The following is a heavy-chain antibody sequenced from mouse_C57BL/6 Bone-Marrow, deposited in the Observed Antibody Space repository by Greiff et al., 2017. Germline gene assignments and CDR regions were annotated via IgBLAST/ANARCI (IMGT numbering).Heavy chain of an antibody. D-gene: IGHD1-1*01. CDR3: ARVTTVVHFDY. Sequence: VKLLESGPGLVQPSQSLSITCTVSGFSLTSYGVHWVRQSPGTGLEWLGVIWSGGSTDYNAAFISSLSISTDNSESQVFFKRNSLQADDTAIYYCARVTTVVHFDYWGQGTTLTVSS. CDR1: GFSLTSYG. V-gene: IGHV2-2*01. CDR2: IWSGGST. J-gene: IGHJ2*01.